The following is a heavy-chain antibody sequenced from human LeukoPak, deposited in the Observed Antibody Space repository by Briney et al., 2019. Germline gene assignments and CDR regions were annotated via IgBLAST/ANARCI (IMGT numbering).Heavy chain of an antibody. CDR1: GFTVSSNY. CDR2: IYSGGST. Sequence: GGSLRLSCAASGFTVSSNYMSWVRQAPGKGLEWVSVIYSGGSTFYADSVKGRFTISRDNSKNTVYLQMNSLRAEDTAVYYCAKLDFQSGYTIDYWGQGTLVTVSS. J-gene: IGHJ4*02. D-gene: IGHD3-3*01. V-gene: IGHV3-66*01. CDR3: AKLDFQSGYTIDY.